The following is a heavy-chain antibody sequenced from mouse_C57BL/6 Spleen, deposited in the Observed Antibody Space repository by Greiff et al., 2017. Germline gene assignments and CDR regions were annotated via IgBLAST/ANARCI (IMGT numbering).Heavy chain of an antibody. CDR3: TRSITTVVANYFDY. D-gene: IGHD1-1*01. V-gene: IGHV5-9-1*02. CDR1: GFTFSSYA. CDR2: ISSGGDYI. Sequence: EVKVVESGEGLVKPGGSLKLSCAASGFTFSSYAMSWVRQTPEKRLEWVAYISSGGDYIYYADTVKGRFTISRDNARNTLYLQMSSLKSEDTAMYYCTRSITTVVANYFDYWGQGTTLTVSS. J-gene: IGHJ2*01.